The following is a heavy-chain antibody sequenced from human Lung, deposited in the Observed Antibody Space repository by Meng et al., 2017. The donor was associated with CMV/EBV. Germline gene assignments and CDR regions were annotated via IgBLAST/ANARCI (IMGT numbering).Heavy chain of an antibody. Sequence: GGSLRLXCVVSRFTFNEFEMSWVRQAPGKGPEWVSYISSSGYTIYYADSVKGRFTISRDNAKNSLHLQMNNLRAEDTAVYYCARVGYSNAPAHYYYGLDVWXQGTXVTVSS. J-gene: IGHJ6*02. D-gene: IGHD6-13*01. CDR2: ISSSGYTI. CDR1: RFTFNEFE. V-gene: IGHV3-48*03. CDR3: ARVGYSNAPAHYYYGLDV.